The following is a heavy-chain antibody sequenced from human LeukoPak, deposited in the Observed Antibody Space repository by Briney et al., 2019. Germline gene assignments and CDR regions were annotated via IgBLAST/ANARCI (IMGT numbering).Heavy chain of an antibody. J-gene: IGHJ5*02. Sequence: GGSLRLSCAASGFTFRSYAMSWVRQTPGKGLEWVSAISASGGSTYYADSVKGRFTIFRDNSKNTLHLQMNSLRAEDTAVYYCAKDDYGDYILNWFDPWGQGTLVTVSS. D-gene: IGHD4-17*01. V-gene: IGHV3-23*01. CDR2: ISASGGST. CDR1: GFTFRSYA. CDR3: AKDDYGDYILNWFDP.